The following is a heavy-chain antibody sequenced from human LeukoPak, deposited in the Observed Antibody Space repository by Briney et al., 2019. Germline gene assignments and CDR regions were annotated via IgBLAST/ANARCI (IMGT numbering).Heavy chain of an antibody. J-gene: IGHJ4*02. CDR2: ISWNSGYI. D-gene: IGHD6-19*01. V-gene: IGHV3-9*01. Sequence: PGRSLRLSCAASGFTFDNYAMHWVRQAPGKGLEWLSIISWNSGYIGYADSVKGRFTISRDNAKKSLDLQMNSLRADDTAFYYCAKVRGTYSSGYFFDYWAQGTLVTVSS. CDR1: GFTFDNYA. CDR3: AKVRGTYSSGYFFDY.